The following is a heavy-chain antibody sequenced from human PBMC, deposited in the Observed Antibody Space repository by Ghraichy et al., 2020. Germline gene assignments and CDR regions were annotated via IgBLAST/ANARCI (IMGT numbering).Heavy chain of an antibody. V-gene: IGHV4-30-2*01. CDR3: ARGHNPPLGSPNYYGSGSYYTERYYGMDV. CDR2: IYHSGST. J-gene: IGHJ6*02. D-gene: IGHD3-10*01. Sequence: SETLSLTCAVSGGSISSGGYSWSWIRQPPGKGLEWIGYIYHSGSTYYNPSLKSRVTISVDRSKNQFSLKLSSVTAADTAVYYCARGHNPPLGSPNYYGSGSYYTERYYGMDVWGQGPTVTVSS. CDR1: GGSISSGGYS.